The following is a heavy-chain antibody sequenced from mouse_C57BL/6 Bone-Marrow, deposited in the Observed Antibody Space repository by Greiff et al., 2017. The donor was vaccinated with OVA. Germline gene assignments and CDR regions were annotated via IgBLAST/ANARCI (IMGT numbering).Heavy chain of an antibody. Sequence: QVQLQQSGAELVRPGASVTLSCKASGYTFTDYEMHWVKQTPVHGLEWIGAIDPETGGTAYNQKFKGKAILTADKSSSTAYMELRSLTSEDSAVYYCTRPIYYDMDYWGQGTSVTVSS. CDR1: GYTFTDYE. J-gene: IGHJ4*01. CDR3: TRPIYYDMDY. V-gene: IGHV1-15*01. CDR2: IDPETGGT.